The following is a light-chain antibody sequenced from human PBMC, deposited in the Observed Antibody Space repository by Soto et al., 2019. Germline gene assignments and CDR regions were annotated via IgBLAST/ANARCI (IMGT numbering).Light chain of an antibody. Sequence: QSALTQPPSASGSPGQSVTFSCTGTSSDVGGYNYVSWYQQHPGKAPKLMIYEVSKRPSGVPDRFSGFKSGNTASLTVSGLQAEDEADYYCSSYAGSNNLVFETGTKVTVL. J-gene: IGLJ1*01. CDR3: SSYAGSNNLV. V-gene: IGLV2-8*01. CDR2: EVS. CDR1: SSDVGGYNY.